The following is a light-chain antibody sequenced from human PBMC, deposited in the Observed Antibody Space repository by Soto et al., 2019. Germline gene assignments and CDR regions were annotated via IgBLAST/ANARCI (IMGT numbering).Light chain of an antibody. J-gene: IGLJ1*01. CDR1: NIGTKS. CDR3: QVWDYSSDHYV. V-gene: IGLV3-21*02. Sequence: SYELAQPPSESLAPGQTARITCGGNNIGTKSVHWFQQKPGQAPVLVVHDDNDRPSGIPERFSGSNSGNTATLTISRVEAGDEADYYCQVWDYSSDHYVCGTGTKLTVL. CDR2: DDN.